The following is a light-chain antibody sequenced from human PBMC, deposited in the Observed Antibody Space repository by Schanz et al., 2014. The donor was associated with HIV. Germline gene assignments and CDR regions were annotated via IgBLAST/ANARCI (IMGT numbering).Light chain of an antibody. CDR1: QSVNSNF. Sequence: EIVLTQSPGTLSLSPGERATLSCRASQSVNSNFLGWYQQKPGQAPRLVIYGASSRATGIPDRFSASGSGADFTLTISRLEPEDFAVYYCQQYGSSPWTFGQGTRVDVK. V-gene: IGKV3-20*01. CDR2: GAS. CDR3: QQYGSSPWT. J-gene: IGKJ1*01.